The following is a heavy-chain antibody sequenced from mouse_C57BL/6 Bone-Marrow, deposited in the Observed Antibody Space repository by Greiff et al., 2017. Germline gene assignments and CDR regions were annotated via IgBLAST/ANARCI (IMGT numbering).Heavy chain of an antibody. CDR3: ARSPYSNYLY. CDR2: INPYNGGT. J-gene: IGHJ2*01. CDR1: GYTFTDYY. Sequence: EVQLQQSGPVLVKPGASVKMSCKASGYTFTDYYMNWVKQSHGKSLEWIGVINPYNGGTSYNQKFKGKATLTVDKSSSTAYMELNSLTSEDSAVYYCARSPYSNYLYWGQGTTLTVSS. D-gene: IGHD2-5*01. V-gene: IGHV1-19*01.